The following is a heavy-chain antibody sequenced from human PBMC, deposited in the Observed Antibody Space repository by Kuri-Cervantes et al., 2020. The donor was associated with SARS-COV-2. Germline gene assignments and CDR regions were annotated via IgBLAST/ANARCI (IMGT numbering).Heavy chain of an antibody. CDR1: GFTFSSYA. D-gene: IGHD3-10*01. CDR2: ISYDGSNK. Sequence: GGSLRLSCAASGFTFSSYAMHWVRQAPGKGLEWVAVISYDGSNKYYADSVKGRFTISRDNSKNTLYLQMNSLRAEDTAVYYCARINGSGKTGGMDVRGQGTTVTVSS. CDR3: ARINGSGKTGGMDV. J-gene: IGHJ6*02. V-gene: IGHV3-30*01.